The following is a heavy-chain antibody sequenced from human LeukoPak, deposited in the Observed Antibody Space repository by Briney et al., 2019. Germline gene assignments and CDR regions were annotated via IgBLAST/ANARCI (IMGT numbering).Heavy chain of an antibody. V-gene: IGHV1-2*02. Sequence: ASVKVSCKASGYAFTRHYMHWVRQAPGQGLEWMGWINPSSGGTNYAQKLQGRVTMTRDTSIGTAYMELSWLRSDDTAVYYCASARSGYDSYLFDYWGQGTLVTVSS. CDR1: GYAFTRHY. CDR3: ASARSGYDSYLFDY. D-gene: IGHD5-12*01. CDR2: INPSSGGT. J-gene: IGHJ4*02.